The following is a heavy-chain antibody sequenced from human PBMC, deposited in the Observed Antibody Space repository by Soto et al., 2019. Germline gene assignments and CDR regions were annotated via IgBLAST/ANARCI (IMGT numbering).Heavy chain of an antibody. Sequence: EVQLLESGGGLVHPGGSLRLSCVASGFSFSDYSMTCVRQGPGRGLEWVATLTHTGTTFYADSVQCRFTISRNNNRNTLSRQMYNLRAEDTARYYCEKRAKTVPTPGNYFDCWGQGTLVTVSS. D-gene: IGHD5-12*01. CDR1: GFSFSDYS. CDR2: LTHTGTT. V-gene: IGHV3-23*01. J-gene: IGHJ4*02. CDR3: EKRAKTVPTPGNYFDC.